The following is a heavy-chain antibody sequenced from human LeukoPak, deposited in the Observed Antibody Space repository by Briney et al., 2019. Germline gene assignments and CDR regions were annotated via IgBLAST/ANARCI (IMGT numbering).Heavy chain of an antibody. Sequence: GGSLRLSCAASGFTFSSYSMNWVRQAPGRGLEWVSAISGSGGSTYYADSVKGRFTISRDNSKNTLYLQMNSLRAEDTAVYYCAKAYYYGSGSYFDYWGQGTLVTVSS. CDR3: AKAYYYGSGSYFDY. D-gene: IGHD3-10*01. V-gene: IGHV3-23*01. CDR2: ISGSGGST. CDR1: GFTFSSYS. J-gene: IGHJ4*02.